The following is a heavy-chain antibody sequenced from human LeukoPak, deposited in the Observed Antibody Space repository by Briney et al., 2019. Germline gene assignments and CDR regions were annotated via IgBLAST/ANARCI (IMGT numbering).Heavy chain of an antibody. CDR1: GFTFSNYR. D-gene: IGHD6-19*01. J-gene: IGHJ4*02. CDR2: INSDMSGT. CDR3: ARDIAVAGNYFDY. V-gene: IGHV3-74*01. Sequence: PGGSLRLSCAASGFTFSNYRMHWVRQAPGKGLVWVSRINSDMSGTNYADSVKGRFTISRDNAKNTLYLQMNSLRAEDTAVYYCARDIAVAGNYFDYWGQGTLVTVSS.